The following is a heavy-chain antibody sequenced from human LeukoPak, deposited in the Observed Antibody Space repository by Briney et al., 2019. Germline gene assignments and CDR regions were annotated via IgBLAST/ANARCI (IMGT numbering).Heavy chain of an antibody. J-gene: IGHJ5*02. Sequence: SETLSLTCTVSGGSVSSGSYYWSWIRQPPGKGLEWIGYIYHSGSTYYNPSLKSRVTISVDRSKNQFSLKLSSVTAADTAVYYCARYCSSTSCYGYWFDPWGQGTLVTVSS. CDR1: GGSVSSGSYY. V-gene: IGHV4-30-2*01. CDR2: IYHSGST. CDR3: ARYCSSTSCYGYWFDP. D-gene: IGHD2-2*01.